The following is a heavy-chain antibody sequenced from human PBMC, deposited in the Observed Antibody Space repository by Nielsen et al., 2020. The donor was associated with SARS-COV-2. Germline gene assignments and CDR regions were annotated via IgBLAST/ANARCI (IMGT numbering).Heavy chain of an antibody. CDR2: IYYSGNT. CDR3: ARDDDNWGSLAY. CDR1: GGSITTYY. Sequence: SETLSLTCAVSGGSITTYYRHWIRQSPGKGLEWIGYIYYSGNTNYNPSLKSRVTISVDTSKNQFSLKLSSVTAADTAVYYCARDDDNWGSLAYWGQGTLVTVSS. V-gene: IGHV4-59*13. J-gene: IGHJ4*02. D-gene: IGHD7-27*01.